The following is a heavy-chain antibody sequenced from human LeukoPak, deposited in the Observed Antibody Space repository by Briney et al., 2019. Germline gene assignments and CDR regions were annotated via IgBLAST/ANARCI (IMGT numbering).Heavy chain of an antibody. D-gene: IGHD5-24*01. J-gene: IGHJ4*02. Sequence: GGSLRLSCAASGFIFSSHGMNWVRQAPGKGLEWVSGISPSGDITYYADSVKGRFTISRDNAKNSLYLQMNSLSAEDTAVYYCARDQWLQSQGYFDYWGQGTLVTVSS. V-gene: IGHV3-21*01. CDR3: ARDQWLQSQGYFDY. CDR1: GFIFSSHG. CDR2: ISPSGDIT.